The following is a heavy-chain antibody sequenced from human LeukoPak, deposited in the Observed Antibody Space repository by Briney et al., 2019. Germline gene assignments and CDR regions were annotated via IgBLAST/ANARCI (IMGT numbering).Heavy chain of an antibody. J-gene: IGHJ4*02. V-gene: IGHV4-59*01. CDR1: GGSISSYY. D-gene: IGHD1-26*01. CDR2: IYYSGST. CDR3: ARASGSELDY. Sequence: SETLSLTXTVSGGSISSYYWSWIRQPPGKGLEWIGYIYYSGSTNYNPSLKSRVTISADTSKNQFSLKLSSVTAADTAVYYCARASGSELDYWGQGTLVTVSS.